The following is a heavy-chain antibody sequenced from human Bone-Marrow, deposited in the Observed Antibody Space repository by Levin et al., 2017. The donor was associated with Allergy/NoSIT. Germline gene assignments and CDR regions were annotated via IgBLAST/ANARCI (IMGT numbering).Heavy chain of an antibody. V-gene: IGHV3-30*18. J-gene: IGHJ4*02. CDR3: AKDPTHLVRGGADH. D-gene: IGHD3-10*01. CDR1: GVSLRSYG. Sequence: HAGGSLRLSCAASGVSLRSYGMHWVRQPPGKGLEWLAGISSDGNEKYYADSVRGRITISRDNSKNTLFLQMNSLRLDDAAVYYCAKDPTHLVRGGADHWGQGTLVSVSS. CDR2: ISSDGNEK.